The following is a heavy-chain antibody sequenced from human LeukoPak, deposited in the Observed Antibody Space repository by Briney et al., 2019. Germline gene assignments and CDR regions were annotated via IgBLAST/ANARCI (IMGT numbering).Heavy chain of an antibody. V-gene: IGHV3-48*03. Sequence: GGSLRLSCAASGFTFSSYEMNWVRQAPGKGLEWVSYISSTGGTRLYADSVKGRFTISRDDAKNSLYLQMNSLRAEDTAIYYCARASRGDAYGPAAYWGQGTLVTVSS. D-gene: IGHD2-2*01. CDR2: ISSTGGTR. J-gene: IGHJ4*02. CDR1: GFTFSSYE. CDR3: ARASRGDAYGPAAY.